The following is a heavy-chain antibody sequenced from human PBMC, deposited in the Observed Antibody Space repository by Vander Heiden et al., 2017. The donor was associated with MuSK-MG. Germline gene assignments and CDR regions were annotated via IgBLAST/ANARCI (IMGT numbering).Heavy chain of an antibody. CDR1: GYTFPGHY. J-gene: IGHJ5*02. CDR3: ARDIITIFGVVIIGWFDP. D-gene: IGHD3-3*01. Sequence: QVQLVQSGAEVKKPGASVKVSCKASGYTFPGHYMHWVRQAPGQGLEWMGWINPNSGGTNYAQKFQGRVTMTRDTSISTAYMELSRLRSDDTAVYYCARDIITIFGVVIIGWFDPWGQGTLVTVSS. CDR2: INPNSGGT. V-gene: IGHV1-2*02.